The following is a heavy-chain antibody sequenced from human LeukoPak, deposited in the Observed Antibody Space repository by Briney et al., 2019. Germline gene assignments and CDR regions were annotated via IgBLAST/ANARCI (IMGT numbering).Heavy chain of an antibody. Sequence: SETLSLTCAVYGGSFSGYYWGWIRQPPGKGLKWIGEINHSGSTNYNPSLKSRVTISVDTSKNQFSLKLSSVTAADTAVYYCARPGYCSGGSCPRWFDPWGQGTLVTVSS. D-gene: IGHD2-15*01. V-gene: IGHV4-34*01. CDR2: INHSGST. CDR3: ARPGYCSGGSCPRWFDP. J-gene: IGHJ5*02. CDR1: GGSFSGYY.